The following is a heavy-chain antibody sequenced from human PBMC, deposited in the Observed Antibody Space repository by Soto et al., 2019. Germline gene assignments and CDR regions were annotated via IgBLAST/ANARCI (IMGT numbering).Heavy chain of an antibody. CDR1: GFSLSTNGVG. D-gene: IGHD1-1*01. Sequence: QITLKESGPPLVKPTQTLTLTCTFSGFSLSTNGVGVGWIRQPPGKALEWLALIYWDNDKRYSPSLKTRLTNAEESTKNQVGLTMTDQDPDDTATYFCARRTDDGTFDYWGQGTLVIVSS. CDR2: IYWDNDK. V-gene: IGHV2-5*02. J-gene: IGHJ4*02. CDR3: ARRTDDGTFDY.